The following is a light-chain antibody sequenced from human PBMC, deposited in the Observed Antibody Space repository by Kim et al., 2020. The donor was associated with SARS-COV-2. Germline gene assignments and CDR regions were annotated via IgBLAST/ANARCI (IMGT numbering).Light chain of an antibody. CDR1: QSVNSY. J-gene: IGKJ4*01. CDR3: QQRSNWPLT. Sequence: LSPGERATLSCRASQSVNSYLAWYQQKPGQAPRLLIYDASNRASGIPARFSGSGSGTDFTLTTNSLEPEDFAVYYCQQRSNWPLTFGGGTKVDIK. V-gene: IGKV3-11*01. CDR2: DAS.